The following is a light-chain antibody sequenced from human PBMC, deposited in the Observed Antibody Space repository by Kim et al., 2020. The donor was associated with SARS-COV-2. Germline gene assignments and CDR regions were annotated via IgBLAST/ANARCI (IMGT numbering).Light chain of an antibody. J-gene: IGLJ1*01. Sequence: VSPGQTASITCAGDKLGDKYACWYQQKPGQSPVLVISQESKRPSGIPERFSGANSGNTASLTISGTQAMDEADYYCQAWDSSTAYVFGTGTKVTVL. CDR1: KLGDKY. CDR3: QAWDSSTAYV. CDR2: QES. V-gene: IGLV3-1*01.